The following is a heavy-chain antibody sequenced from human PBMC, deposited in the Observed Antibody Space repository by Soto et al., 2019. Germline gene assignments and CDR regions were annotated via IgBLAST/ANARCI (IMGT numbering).Heavy chain of an antibody. CDR1: GGSISSGGYY. J-gene: IGHJ5*02. CDR3: ATTEKGYNWNPRGLDP. CDR2: IYYSGST. Sequence: PSETLSLTCTVSGGSISSGGYYWSWIRQHPGKGLEWIGYIYYSGSTYYNPSLKSRVTISVDTSKNQFSLKLSSVTAADTAVYYCATTEKGYNWNPRGLDPWGQGTLVTVSS. V-gene: IGHV4-31*03. D-gene: IGHD1-20*01.